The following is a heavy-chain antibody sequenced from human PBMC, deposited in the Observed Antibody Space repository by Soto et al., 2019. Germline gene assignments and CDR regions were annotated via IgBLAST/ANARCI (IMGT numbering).Heavy chain of an antibody. CDR3: AREMATTDYYYYGMDV. Sequence: QVQLVQSGADVKKPGSSVMVSCNASGGTFSSYAISWVRQAPGQGLEWMGGIIPIFGTANYAQKFQGRVTITADESTSTAYMELSSLRSEDTAVYYCAREMATTDYYYYGMDVWGQGTTVTVSS. V-gene: IGHV1-69*12. J-gene: IGHJ6*02. CDR2: IIPIFGTA. D-gene: IGHD5-12*01. CDR1: GGTFSSYA.